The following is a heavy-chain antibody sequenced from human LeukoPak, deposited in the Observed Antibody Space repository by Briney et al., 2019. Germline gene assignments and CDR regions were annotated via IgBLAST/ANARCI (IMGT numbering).Heavy chain of an antibody. Sequence: ASVKVSCKASGGTFSSYAISWVRQAPGQGLEWMGGIIPIFGTANYAQKLQGRVTMTTDTSTSTAYMELRSLRSDDTAVYYCARDRRATVTTTHSDYWGQGTLVTVSS. CDR2: IIPIFGTA. V-gene: IGHV1-69*05. J-gene: IGHJ4*02. CDR1: GGTFSSYA. D-gene: IGHD4-17*01. CDR3: ARDRRATVTTTHSDY.